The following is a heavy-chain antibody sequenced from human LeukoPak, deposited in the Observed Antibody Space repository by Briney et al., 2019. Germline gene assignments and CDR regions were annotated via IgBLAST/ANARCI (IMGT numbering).Heavy chain of an antibody. D-gene: IGHD2-15*01. CDR2: INHSGSN. CDR1: GGSFSGYY. J-gene: IGHJ4*02. Sequence: SETLSLTCAVYGGSFSGYYWSWIRQPPGKGVEWIGEINHSGSNNYNPSLKSRVTISVDTAKNQFSLKLSSVTAADTAVYYCARVVEGMPGVGYCSGGSCYSPTYYFDYWGQGTLVTVSS. CDR3: ARVVEGMPGVGYCSGGSCYSPTYYFDY. V-gene: IGHV4-34*01.